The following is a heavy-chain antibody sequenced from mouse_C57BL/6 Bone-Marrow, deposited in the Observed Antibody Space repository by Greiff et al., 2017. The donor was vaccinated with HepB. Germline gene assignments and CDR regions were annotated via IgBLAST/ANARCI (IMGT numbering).Heavy chain of an antibody. D-gene: IGHD6-2*01. Sequence: VQLQQSGAELARPGASVKLSCKASGYTFTSYGISWVKQRTGQGLEWIGEIYPRSGNTYYNEKFKGKATLTADKSSSTAYMQLRSLTSEDSAVYFCARSLPVWYFDYWGQGTTLTVSS. CDR2: IYPRSGNT. V-gene: IGHV1-81*01. CDR1: GYTFTSYG. J-gene: IGHJ2*01. CDR3: ARSLPVWYFDY.